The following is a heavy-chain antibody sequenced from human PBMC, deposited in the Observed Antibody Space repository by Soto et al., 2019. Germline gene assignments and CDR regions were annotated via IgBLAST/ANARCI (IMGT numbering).Heavy chain of an antibody. CDR2: ISSSSSYI. CDR3: ARDPSYYYDSSGP. Sequence: GGSLRLYCAASGFTFSSYSMNWVRQAPGKGLEWVSSISSSSSYIYYADSVKGRFTISRDNAKNSLYLQMNSLRAEDTAVYYCARDPSYYYDSSGPWGQGTLVTVSS. J-gene: IGHJ5*02. D-gene: IGHD3-22*01. CDR1: GFTFSSYS. V-gene: IGHV3-21*01.